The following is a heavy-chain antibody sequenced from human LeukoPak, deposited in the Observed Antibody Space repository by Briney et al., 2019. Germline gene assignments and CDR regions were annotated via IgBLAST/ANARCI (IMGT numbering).Heavy chain of an antibody. CDR2: IYSGGST. CDR1: GFTVSSNY. D-gene: IGHD1-26*01. CDR3: ASVGATPYYYYYYYMDV. J-gene: IGHJ6*03. Sequence: GGSLRLSCAASGFTVSSNYMSWVRQAPGKGLEWISVIYSGGSTYYADSVKGRFTISRDNSKNTLYLQMNSLRAEDTAVYYCASVGATPYYYYYYYMDVWGKGTTVTVSS. V-gene: IGHV3-53*01.